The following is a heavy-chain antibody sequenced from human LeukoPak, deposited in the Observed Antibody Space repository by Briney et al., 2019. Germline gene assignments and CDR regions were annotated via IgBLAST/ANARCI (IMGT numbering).Heavy chain of an antibody. V-gene: IGHV4-59*01. J-gene: IGHJ4*02. Sequence: SGTLSLTCTVSGGSISSYYWSWIRQPPGKGLEWIGYIYYSGSTNYNPSLKSRVTISVDTSKNQFSLKLSSVTAADTAVYYCARSPAVVTSAFDYWGQGTLVTVSS. CDR2: IYYSGST. CDR1: GGSISSYY. CDR3: ARSPAVVTSAFDY. D-gene: IGHD4-23*01.